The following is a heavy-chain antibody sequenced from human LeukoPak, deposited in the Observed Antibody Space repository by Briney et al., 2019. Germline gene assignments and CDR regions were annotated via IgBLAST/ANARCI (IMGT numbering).Heavy chain of an antibody. J-gene: IGHJ5*02. Sequence: SETLSLTCNISGVPITDYYWSWIRLAPRRGLEWIGYMYYSGDSNSNPSLEGRVTMSADTSTDQFSLRLTSVTAADTAIYYCARELPSTGNWFDPWGQGILVTVSS. D-gene: IGHD1-14*01. V-gene: IGHV4-59*01. CDR2: MYYSGDS. CDR3: ARELPSTGNWFDP. CDR1: GVPITDYY.